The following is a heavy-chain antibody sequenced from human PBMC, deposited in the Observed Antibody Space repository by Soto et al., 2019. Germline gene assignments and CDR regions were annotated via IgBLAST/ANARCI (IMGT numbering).Heavy chain of an antibody. V-gene: IGHV4-39*01. Sequence: SETLSLTCTVSGGSISSSSYYWGWIRQPPGKGLEWIGSIYYSGSTYYNPSLKSRVTISVDTSKNQFSLKLSSVTAADTAVYYCATYCSSTSCYTGYWGQGTLVTVSS. CDR2: IYYSGST. J-gene: IGHJ4*02. CDR3: ATYCSSTSCYTGY. CDR1: GGSISSSSYY. D-gene: IGHD2-2*02.